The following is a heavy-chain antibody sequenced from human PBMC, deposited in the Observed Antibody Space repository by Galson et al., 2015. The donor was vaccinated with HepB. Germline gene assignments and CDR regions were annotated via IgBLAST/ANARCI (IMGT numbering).Heavy chain of an antibody. CDR2: IDPSDSYT. CDR1: GYNFTNYW. D-gene: IGHD3-10*01. J-gene: IGHJ3*01. CDR3: ARGSAADQRPDDTFDV. V-gene: IGHV5-10-1*01. Sequence: QSGAEVKKPGESLTITCKGSGYNFTNYWISWVRQMPGKGLEWMGRIDPSDSYTYYSPSFQGHVTISLDKARTTAHLQWNALKASDTALYFCARGSAADQRPDDTFDVWGQGTLVAVSS.